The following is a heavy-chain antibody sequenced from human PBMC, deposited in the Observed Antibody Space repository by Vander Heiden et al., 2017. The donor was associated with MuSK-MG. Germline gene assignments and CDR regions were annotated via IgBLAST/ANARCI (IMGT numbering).Heavy chain of an antibody. CDR3: ARDLPYSSGWLGY. CDR2: IYYSGST. Sequence: QLQLQESGPGLVKPSETLSLTCPVSGGSISSSRYYWGWIRQPPGKGLEWIRSIYYSGSTYYNPSLKSRVTRSVDTSKSQFSLKLSSVTAADTAVYYCARDLPYSSGWLGYWGQGTLVTVSS. CDR1: GGSISSSRYY. V-gene: IGHV4-39*07. J-gene: IGHJ4*02. D-gene: IGHD6-19*01.